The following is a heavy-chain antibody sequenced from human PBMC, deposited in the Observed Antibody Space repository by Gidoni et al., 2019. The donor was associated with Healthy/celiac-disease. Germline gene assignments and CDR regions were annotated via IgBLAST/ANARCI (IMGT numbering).Heavy chain of an antibody. J-gene: IGHJ4*02. Sequence: QVQLVQSGDEVQTPGASVKVSGKASGYTFPSYGLSWVGQAPGQGLEWMGWISAYNGNPNYAQKLQGRVTMTSATSPSTGYVELSGLRSDDTAVYYCSRGGDGGYYYWGQGTLVTVSS. D-gene: IGHD5-12*01. CDR2: ISAYNGNP. CDR1: GYTFPSYG. V-gene: IGHV1-18*01. CDR3: SRGGDGGYYY.